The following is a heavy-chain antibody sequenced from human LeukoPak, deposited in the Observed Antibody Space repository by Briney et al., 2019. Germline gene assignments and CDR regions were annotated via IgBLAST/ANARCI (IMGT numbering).Heavy chain of an antibody. V-gene: IGHV3-33*01. J-gene: IGHJ4*02. CDR3: ARDALYYYDSSGYYPTMYFDY. CDR2: IWYDGSNK. Sequence: GGSLRLSCAASGFTFSSYGMHWFRQAPGKGLEWVAVIWYDGSNKYYADSVKGRFTISRDNSKNTLYLQMNSLRAEDTAVYYCARDALYYYDSSGYYPTMYFDYWGQGTLVTVSS. D-gene: IGHD3-22*01. CDR1: GFTFSSYG.